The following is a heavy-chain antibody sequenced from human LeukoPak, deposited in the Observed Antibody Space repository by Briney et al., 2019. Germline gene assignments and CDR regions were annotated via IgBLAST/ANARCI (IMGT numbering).Heavy chain of an antibody. J-gene: IGHJ5*02. CDR2: FDPEDGET. CDR1: GYTLTELS. Sequence: ASVKVSCKVSGYTLTELSMHWVRQAPGKGLEWMGGFDPEDGETIYAQKFQGRVTMTEDTSTDTAYMELSSLRSEDTAVYYCATDRYCSGGGCYSGVDWFDPWGQGTLVTVSS. CDR3: ATDRYCSGGGCYSGVDWFDP. D-gene: IGHD2-15*01. V-gene: IGHV1-24*01.